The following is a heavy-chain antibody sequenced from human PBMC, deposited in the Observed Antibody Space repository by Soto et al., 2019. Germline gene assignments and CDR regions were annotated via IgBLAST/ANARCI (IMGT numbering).Heavy chain of an antibody. CDR2: ISAYNGNT. Sequence: GASVKVSCKASGYTFTSYGISWVRQAPGQGLEWMGWISAYNGNTNYARKLQGRVTMTTDTSTSTAYMELRSLRSDDTAVYYCARGEDDYYYYYMDVWGKGTTVTVSS. J-gene: IGHJ6*03. CDR3: ARGEDDYYYYYMDV. V-gene: IGHV1-18*01. CDR1: GYTFTSYG.